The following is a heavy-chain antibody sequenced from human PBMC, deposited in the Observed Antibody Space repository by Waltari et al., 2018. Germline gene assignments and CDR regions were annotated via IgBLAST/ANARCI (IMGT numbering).Heavy chain of an antibody. Sequence: EAQLIQSGAQVKRPGATVKVPCKAFGYIFTDYYMHWMQQVPGKGPEWMARLDPENGATEFADRFQGGLTVTADTSTDTAYMELSGLTSEDTATYYCANSMSGPRVQWGQGTQVTVSP. D-gene: IGHD3-3*01. V-gene: IGHV1-69-2*01. CDR2: LDPENGAT. CDR1: GYIFTDYY. J-gene: IGHJ4*02. CDR3: ANSMSGPRVQ.